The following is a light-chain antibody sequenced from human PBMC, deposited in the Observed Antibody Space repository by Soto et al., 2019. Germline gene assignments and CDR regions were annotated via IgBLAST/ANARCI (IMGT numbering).Light chain of an antibody. CDR1: QSVSSNY. Sequence: EIVVTQSRATLSPSHGEKATLSCSAIQSVSSNYLAWYQQKPGQAPGLLIYGASSRATGIPDRFSGSGSGTDFTLTISILEPEDFAVYYCQQYGSSLPWTFGQGSKVDIK. V-gene: IGKV3-20*01. CDR2: GAS. CDR3: QQYGSSLPWT. J-gene: IGKJ1*01.